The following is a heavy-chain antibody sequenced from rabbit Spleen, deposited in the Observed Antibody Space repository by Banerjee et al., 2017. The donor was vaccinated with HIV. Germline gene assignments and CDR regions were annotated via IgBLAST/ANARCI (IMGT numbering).Heavy chain of an antibody. V-gene: IGHV1S40*01. Sequence: HSLEESGGDLVKPGASLTLTCKASGFSFSSGYDMCWVRQTPGKGLEWVACAYAGSSGSTYSATWAKGRFTISKSSSTTVTLQMTSLTAADTATYFCARAGLGDYATALNLWGQGTLVTVS. J-gene: IGHJ6*01. D-gene: IGHD2-1*01. CDR1: GFSFSSGYD. CDR2: AYAGSSGST. CDR3: ARAGLGDYATALNL.